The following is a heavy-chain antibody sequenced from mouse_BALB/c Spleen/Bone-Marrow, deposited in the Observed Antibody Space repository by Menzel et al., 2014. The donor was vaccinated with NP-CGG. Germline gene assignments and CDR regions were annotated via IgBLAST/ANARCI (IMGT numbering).Heavy chain of an antibody. CDR3: ARGRAMGFAY. CDR1: GDSITSGY. Sequence: EVKLVESGPSLVKPSQTLSLTCSVTGDSITSGYWNWIRKFPGNKLEYMGYISYSGSTYYNPPLKSRISITRDTSKNQYYLQLNSVTTEDTATYYCARGRAMGFAYWGQGTLATVSA. J-gene: IGHJ3*01. CDR2: ISYSGST. D-gene: IGHD1-1*02. V-gene: IGHV3-8*02.